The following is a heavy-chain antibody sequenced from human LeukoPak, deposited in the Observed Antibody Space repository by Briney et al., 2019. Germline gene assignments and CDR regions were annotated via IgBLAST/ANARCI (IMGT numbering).Heavy chain of an antibody. CDR2: IRYDGSNK. D-gene: IGHD3-22*01. V-gene: IGHV3-30*02. J-gene: IGHJ4*02. CDR3: AKDQGVYYYDSSGYSD. Sequence: GGSLRLSCAASGFTFSSYGMHWVRQAPGKGLEWVAFIRYDGSNKYYADSVKGRFTISRDNSKNTLYLQMNSLRAEDTAVYYRAKDQGVYYYDSSGYSDWGQGTLVTVSP. CDR1: GFTFSSYG.